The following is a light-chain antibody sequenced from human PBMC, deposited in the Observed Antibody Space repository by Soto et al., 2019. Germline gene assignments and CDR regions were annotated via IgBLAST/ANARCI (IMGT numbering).Light chain of an antibody. V-gene: IGKV3-20*01. J-gene: IGKJ2*01. CDR1: QSVRSNY. CDR3: QQYGISPPYT. CDR2: GAS. Sequence: EIVLTQSPGTLSLSPGVRATLSCRASQSVRSNYLAWYQHKIGRAPRLLIYGASTRATGIPDRFSSSGSGTDFSLTISRLEPEDFAVYFCQQYGISPPYTFGQGTKLEIK.